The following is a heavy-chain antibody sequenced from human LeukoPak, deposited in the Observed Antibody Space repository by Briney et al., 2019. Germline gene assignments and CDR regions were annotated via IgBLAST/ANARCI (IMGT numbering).Heavy chain of an antibody. CDR2: ISGSGGST. CDR1: GFRFGDYG. Sequence: GGSLRLSCAASGFRFGDYGMAWVRQAPGKGLEWLSVISGSGGSTYYADSVKGRFTISRDNSKNTLFLQMNSLRAEDTAVYYCAKESIAAAGTPNFDYWGQGTLVTVSS. CDR3: AKESIAAAGTPNFDY. V-gene: IGHV3-23*01. J-gene: IGHJ4*02. D-gene: IGHD6-13*01.